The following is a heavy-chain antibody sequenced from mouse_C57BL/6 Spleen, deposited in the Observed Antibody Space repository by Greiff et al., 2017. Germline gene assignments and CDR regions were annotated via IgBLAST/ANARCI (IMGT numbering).Heavy chain of an antibody. V-gene: IGHV1-7*01. CDR1: GYTFTSYW. Sequence: QVQLKESGAELVKPGASVKLSCKASGYTFTSYWMHWVKQRPGQGLEWIGYINPSSGYTKYNQKFKDKATLTADKSPSTAYMQLSSLTYEDSAVYYCARDDYGDFDYWGQGTTLTVYS. J-gene: IGHJ2*01. D-gene: IGHD2-4*01. CDR3: ARDDYGDFDY. CDR2: INPSSGYT.